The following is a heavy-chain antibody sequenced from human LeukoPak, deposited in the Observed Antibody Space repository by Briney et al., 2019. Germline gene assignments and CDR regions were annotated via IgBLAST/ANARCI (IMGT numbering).Heavy chain of an antibody. J-gene: IGHJ4*02. Sequence: PGGSLRLSCAASGFTFSSYWMSWVRQAPGKGLEWVANIKHDGSEKYYVDSVKGRFTISRDNAKNSLCLQMNSLRAEDTAVYYCARTWGEMTTIDYWGQGTLVTVSS. CDR3: ARTWGEMTTIDY. CDR2: IKHDGSEK. D-gene: IGHD5-24*01. CDR1: GFTFSSYW. V-gene: IGHV3-7*01.